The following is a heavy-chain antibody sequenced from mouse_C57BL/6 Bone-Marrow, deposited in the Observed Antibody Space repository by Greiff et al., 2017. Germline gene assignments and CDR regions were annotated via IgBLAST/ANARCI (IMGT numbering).Heavy chain of an antibody. CDR2: IDPSDSET. CDR3: ARSPLYYGSSSYAMDY. J-gene: IGHJ4*01. V-gene: IGHV1-52*01. D-gene: IGHD1-1*01. Sequence: QVQLQQPGAELVRPGSSVKLSCKASGYTFTSYWMHWVKQRPIQGLEWIGNIDPSDSETHYNQKFKDKDTLTVDKSSSTAYMQLSSLTSEDSAVYYCARSPLYYGSSSYAMDYWGQGTSVTVSS. CDR1: GYTFTSYW.